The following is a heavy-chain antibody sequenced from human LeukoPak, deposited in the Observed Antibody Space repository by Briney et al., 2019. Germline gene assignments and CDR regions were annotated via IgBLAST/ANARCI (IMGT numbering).Heavy chain of an antibody. CDR1: GFTFSNYA. J-gene: IGHJ4*02. CDR2: ISDSGDST. V-gene: IGHV3-23*01. Sequence: GGSLRLSCAASGFTFSNYAMSWVRQAPGKGLEWVSAISDSGDSTYYADSVKGRFTISRDNSKNTLYLQINSLRVEDTAVYYCAKDRPGVDIVATMFDYWGQGTLVTVSS. CDR3: AKDRPGVDIVATMFDY. D-gene: IGHD5-12*01.